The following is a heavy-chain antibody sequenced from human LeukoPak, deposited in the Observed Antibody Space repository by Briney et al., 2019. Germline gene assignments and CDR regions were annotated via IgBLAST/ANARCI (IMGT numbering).Heavy chain of an antibody. CDR3: ARDTFQPGLIDS. CDR1: GFTFSRYA. V-gene: IGHV3-21*05. CDR2: INTDSSDI. Sequence: GGSLRLSCAASGFTFSRYAMNWVRQAPGKGLQWFSYINTDSSDIHYADSVKGRFTISRDNARNTLYLQLSSLRAEDSAVYYCARDTFQPGLIDSWGQGTLVTVSS. J-gene: IGHJ4*02. D-gene: IGHD2-2*01.